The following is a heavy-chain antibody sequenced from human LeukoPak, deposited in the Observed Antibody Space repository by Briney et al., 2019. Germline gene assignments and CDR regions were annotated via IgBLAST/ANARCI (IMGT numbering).Heavy chain of an antibody. CDR1: GYTLTELS. J-gene: IGHJ4*02. CDR3: ETGGKAHSIHTYYFDY. CDR2: FDPEDGET. Sequence: ASVTVSCKVSGYTLTELSMHWVRQAPGKGLEWMGGFDPEDGETIYAQKFQGRVTMTEDTSTATAYMELSSLRSEDTAVYYCETGGKAHSIHTYYFDYWGQGTLVTVSS. V-gene: IGHV1-24*01. D-gene: IGHD3-3*02.